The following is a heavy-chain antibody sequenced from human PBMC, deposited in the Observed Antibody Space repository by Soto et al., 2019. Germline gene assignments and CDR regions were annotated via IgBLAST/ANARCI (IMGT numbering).Heavy chain of an antibody. CDR3: ARDGSYYDSSGYLVYAFDI. V-gene: IGHV1-18*01. CDR1: GYTFTSYS. D-gene: IGHD3-22*01. CDR2: ISAYNNNT. J-gene: IGHJ3*02. Sequence: RASVKVSCKASGYTFTSYSISWVRQAPGQGLAWVGWISAYNNNTNYAQKLQGRVTMTTDTSTSTAYMELWSLRSDDTAVYYCARDGSYYDSSGYLVYAFDIWGQGTMVTVSS.